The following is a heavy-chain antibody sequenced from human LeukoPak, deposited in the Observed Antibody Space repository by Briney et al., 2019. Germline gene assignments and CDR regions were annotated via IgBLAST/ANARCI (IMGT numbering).Heavy chain of an antibody. CDR3: TRDYYDSSLTWYY. J-gene: IGHJ4*02. Sequence: GGSLRLSCAASGFTVSSNYMSWVRQAPGKGLEWVGFIRSKAYGGTTEYAASVKGRFTISRDDSKSIAYLQMNSLKTEDTAVYYCTRDYYDSSLTWYYWGQGTLVTVSS. V-gene: IGHV3-49*04. CDR1: GFTVSSNY. D-gene: IGHD3-22*01. CDR2: IRSKAYGGTT.